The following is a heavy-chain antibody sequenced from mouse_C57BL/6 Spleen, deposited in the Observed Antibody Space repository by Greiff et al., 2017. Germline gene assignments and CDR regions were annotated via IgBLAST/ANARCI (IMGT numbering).Heavy chain of an antibody. D-gene: IGHD2-5*01. V-gene: IGHV1-66*01. CDR1: GYSFTSYY. J-gene: IGHJ3*01. Sequence: QVQLQQSGPELVKPGASVKISCKASGYSFTSYYIHWVKQRPGQGLEWIGWIYPGSGNTKYNEKFKGKATLTADTSSSTAYMQLSSLTSEDSAVYYCARDSNYGWFAYWGQGTLVTVSA. CDR2: IYPGSGNT. CDR3: ARDSNYGWFAY.